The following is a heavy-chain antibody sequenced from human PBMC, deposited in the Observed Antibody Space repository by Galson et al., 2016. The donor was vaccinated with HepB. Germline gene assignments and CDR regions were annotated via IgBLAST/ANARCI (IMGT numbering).Heavy chain of an antibody. D-gene: IGHD5-18*01. CDR1: GFTFSDYY. Sequence: SLRLSCAASGFTFSDYYMNWIRQAPGKGLEWISYISNRSSTIYYADSVKGRFTISRDNAKNSLFLQLNSLRAEDTAVYYCVRGGDTVIGAAFDVWGQGTMVTVSA. CDR3: VRGGDTVIGAAFDV. J-gene: IGHJ3*01. V-gene: IGHV3-11*04. CDR2: ISNRSSTI.